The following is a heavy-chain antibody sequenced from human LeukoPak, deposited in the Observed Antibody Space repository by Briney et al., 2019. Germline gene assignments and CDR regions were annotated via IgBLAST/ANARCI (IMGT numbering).Heavy chain of an antibody. J-gene: IGHJ4*02. CDR3: AKSPPEQRSPNVYYFDY. CDR2: ISGSGGST. CDR1: GFTFSSYA. V-gene: IGHV3-23*01. Sequence: GGSLRLSCAASGFTFSSYAMSWVRQAPGKGLEWVSAISGSGGSTYYADSVKGRFTISRDNSKNTLYLQMNSPTADDTAVYYCAKSPPEQRSPNVYYFDYWGQGTLVTVSS. D-gene: IGHD1/OR15-1a*01.